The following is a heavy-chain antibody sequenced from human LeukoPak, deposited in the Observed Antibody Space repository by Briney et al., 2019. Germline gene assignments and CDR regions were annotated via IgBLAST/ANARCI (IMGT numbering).Heavy chain of an antibody. Sequence: GGSLRLSCAASGFTFSSHAMSWVRQAPGKGLEWVSAISGSGGSTYYADSVKGRFTISRDNSKNTLYLQMNSLRAEDTAVYYCAKGPYNYDSSDDYFDYWGQGTLVTVSS. V-gene: IGHV3-23*01. CDR3: AKGPYNYDSSDDYFDY. CDR2: ISGSGGST. D-gene: IGHD3-22*01. J-gene: IGHJ4*02. CDR1: GFTFSSHA.